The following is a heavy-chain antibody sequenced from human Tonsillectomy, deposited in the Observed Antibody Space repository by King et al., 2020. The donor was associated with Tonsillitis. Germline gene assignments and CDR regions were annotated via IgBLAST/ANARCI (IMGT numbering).Heavy chain of an antibody. V-gene: IGHV3-13*01. CDR2: IGTAGDT. D-gene: IGHD3-10*01. Sequence: VQLVESGGGLVQPGGSLRLSCAASGFTFSSYGMHWVRQATGKGLEWVSGIGTAGDTYYPGSVKGRFTISRENAKNSLYLQMNNLRAGDTAVYYCARAILVWFGAPSYYFDYWGQGTLVTVSS. CDR3: ARAILVWFGAPSYYFDY. J-gene: IGHJ4*02. CDR1: GFTFSSYG.